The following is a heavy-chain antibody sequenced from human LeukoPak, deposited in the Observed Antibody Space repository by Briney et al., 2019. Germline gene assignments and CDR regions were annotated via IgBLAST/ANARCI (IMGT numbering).Heavy chain of an antibody. CDR3: ARGSRYTYTEWHGFDI. V-gene: IGHV4-34*01. CDR2: INHSGST. CDR1: GGSFSGYY. J-gene: IGHJ3*02. Sequence: PSETLSLTCAVYGGSFSGYYWSWIRQPPGKGLEWIGEINHSGSTYYNPSLKSRVTISVDTSKNQFSLKLNSVTAADTAVYYCARGSRYTYTEWHGFDIWGQGTMVTVSS. D-gene: IGHD5-18*01.